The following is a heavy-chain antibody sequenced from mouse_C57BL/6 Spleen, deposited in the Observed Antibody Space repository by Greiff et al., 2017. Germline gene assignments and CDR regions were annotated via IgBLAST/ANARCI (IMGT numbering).Heavy chain of an antibody. CDR3: ARYSGNYWYLDV. Sequence: QVQLKESGAELVRPGTSVKMSCKASGYTFTNYWIGWAKQRPGHGLEWIGDIYPGGGYTNYNETFKGKATLTADKSSSTAYMQFSSLTSEDSAIYYCARYSGNYWYLDVWGTGTTVTVSS. CDR2: IYPGGGYT. CDR1: GYTFTNYW. J-gene: IGHJ1*03. D-gene: IGHD1-3*01. V-gene: IGHV1-63*01.